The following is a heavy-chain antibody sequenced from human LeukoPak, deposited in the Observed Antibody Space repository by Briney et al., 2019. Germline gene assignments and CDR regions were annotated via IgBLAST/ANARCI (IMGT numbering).Heavy chain of an antibody. D-gene: IGHD3-10*01. Sequence: SVKVSCKASGGTFDTHAVSWERQAPGQGLEWMGGIIPMFGSSKYAQKFQGRVTITADESTGTAFMELSSLRSDDTAIYYCARNVGGSQTGYWGQGTLVTVSS. CDR3: ARNVGGSQTGY. J-gene: IGHJ4*02. V-gene: IGHV1-69*01. CDR1: GGTFDTHA. CDR2: IIPMFGSS.